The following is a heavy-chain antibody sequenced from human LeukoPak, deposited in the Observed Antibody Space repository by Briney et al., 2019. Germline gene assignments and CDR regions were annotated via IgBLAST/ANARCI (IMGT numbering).Heavy chain of an antibody. J-gene: IGHJ4*02. CDR3: TTTTRGWYGVGDY. CDR2: FYYSGST. V-gene: IGHV4-39*01. CDR1: GGSISSSTYY. Sequence: SETLSLTCTVSGGSISSSTYYWGWIRQPPGKGLEWIGSFYYSGSTYYNASLKSRVTISVDTSKNQFSLKLSSVTAADTAVYYCTTTTRGWYGVGDYWGQGTLVTVST. D-gene: IGHD6-19*01.